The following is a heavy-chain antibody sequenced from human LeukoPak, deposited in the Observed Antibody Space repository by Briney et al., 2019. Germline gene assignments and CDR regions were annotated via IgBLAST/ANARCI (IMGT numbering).Heavy chain of an antibody. CDR1: GYTFTDYY. J-gene: IGHJ4*02. CDR3: ATGPGGGGGYYFDY. CDR2: VDPEDGET. Sequence: ASVKVSXKVSGYTFTDYYMHWVQQAHGKGLEWIGLVDPEDGETIYAEKFQGRVTITADTSTDTAYMELSSLRSEDTAVYYCATGPGGGGGYYFDYWGQGTLVTVSS. V-gene: IGHV1-69-2*01. D-gene: IGHD2-15*01.